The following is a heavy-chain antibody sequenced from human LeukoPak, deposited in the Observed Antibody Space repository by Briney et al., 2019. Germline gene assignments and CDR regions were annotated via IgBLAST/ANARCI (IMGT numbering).Heavy chain of an antibody. CDR2: VHLDGRT. V-gene: IGHV4-4*02. Sequence: SETLSLTCDVSGGSVTSTNWWTWVRQPPGKGLEWIGEVHLDGRTNYNPSLKSRLIMSVDLPGNHISLKLTSVTAADAAVYYCAREGGFYRPLDYSGQGTLVTVSS. J-gene: IGHJ4*02. CDR1: GGSVTSTNW. CDR3: AREGGFYRPLDY. D-gene: IGHD3-3*01.